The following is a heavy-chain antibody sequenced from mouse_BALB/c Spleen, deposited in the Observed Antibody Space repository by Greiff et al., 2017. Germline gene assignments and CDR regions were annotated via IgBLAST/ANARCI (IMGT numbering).Heavy chain of an antibody. CDR1: GYAFSSYW. Sequence: VKLLESGAELVRPGSSVKISCKASGYAFSSYWMNWVKQRPGQGLEWIGQIYPGDGDTNYNGKFKGKATLTADKSSSTAYMQLSSLTSEDSAVYFCARSGYYGRAMDYWGQGTSVTVSS. CDR3: ARSGYYGRAMDY. D-gene: IGHD1-1*01. J-gene: IGHJ4*01. CDR2: IYPGDGDT. V-gene: IGHV1-80*01.